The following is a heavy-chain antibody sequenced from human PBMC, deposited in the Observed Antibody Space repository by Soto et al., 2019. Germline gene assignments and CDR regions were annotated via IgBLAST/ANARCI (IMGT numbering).Heavy chain of an antibody. D-gene: IGHD1-1*01. CDR3: ARDTGTGPYYYYMDV. CDR1: GYTFTSYY. CDR2: INPNSGGT. Sequence: ASVKVSCKASGYTFTSYYMHWVRQAPGQGLEWMGRINPNSGGTNYAQKFQGWVTMTRDTSISTAYMELSRLRSDDTAVYYCARDTGTGPYYYYMDVWGKGTTVTVSS. V-gene: IGHV1-2*04. J-gene: IGHJ6*03.